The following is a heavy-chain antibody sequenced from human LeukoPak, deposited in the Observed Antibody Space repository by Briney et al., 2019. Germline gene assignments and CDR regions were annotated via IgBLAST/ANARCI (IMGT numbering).Heavy chain of an antibody. D-gene: IGHD6-13*01. CDR3: ARRGCSSCPPGD. Sequence: PSGTLSLTCAVSGGSISSGYWWTWVRQPPGKGLEWIGYIYHSGSTYYNPSLKSRVTISVDRSKNQLSLKLSSVTAADTAVYYCARRGCSSCPPGDWGQGTLVTVSS. V-gene: IGHV4-4*02. J-gene: IGHJ4*02. CDR2: IYHSGST. CDR1: GGSISSGYW.